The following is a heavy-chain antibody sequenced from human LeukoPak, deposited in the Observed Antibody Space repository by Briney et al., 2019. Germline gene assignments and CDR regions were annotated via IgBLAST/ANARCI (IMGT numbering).Heavy chain of an antibody. CDR2: IYYSGST. J-gene: IGHJ4*02. CDR1: GGSISSYY. V-gene: IGHV4-59*01. Sequence: SETLSLTCTVSGGSISSYYWSWIRQPPGKGLEWIGYIYYSGSTNYNPSLKSRVTILVDTSKNQFSLKLSSVTAADTAVYYCARDRGSGYGYWGQGTLVTVSS. D-gene: IGHD3-22*01. CDR3: ARDRGSGYGY.